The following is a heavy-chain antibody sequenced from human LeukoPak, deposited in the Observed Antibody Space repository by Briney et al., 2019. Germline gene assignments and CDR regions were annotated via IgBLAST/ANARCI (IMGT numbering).Heavy chain of an antibody. V-gene: IGHV4-59*06. CDR2: IYYSGST. CDR1: GGAITSHY. Sequence: SETLSLTCTVSGGAITSHYWTWIRQSPVKGLEWIGYIYYSGSTYYNPSLKSRVTISVDTSKNQFSLKLSSVTAADTAVYYCARQSWPAGDYGMDVWGQGTTVTVSS. J-gene: IGHJ6*02. D-gene: IGHD6-13*01. CDR3: ARQSWPAGDYGMDV.